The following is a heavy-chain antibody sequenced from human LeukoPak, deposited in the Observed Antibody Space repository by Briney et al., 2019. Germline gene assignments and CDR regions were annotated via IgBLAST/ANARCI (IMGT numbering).Heavy chain of an antibody. CDR1: GGTFGSYS. J-gene: IGHJ6*02. V-gene: IGHV1-69*04. CDR2: IIPIIDIA. D-gene: IGHD3-16*01. Sequence: ASVKVSCKASGGTFGSYSVSWVRQAPGQGLEWMGRIIPIIDIANYAQKFQGRVSIELSSLRPEDTAVYYCARDAHEGGNSYNYGLDVWGQGTAVTVSS. CDR3: ARDAHEGGNSYNYGLDV.